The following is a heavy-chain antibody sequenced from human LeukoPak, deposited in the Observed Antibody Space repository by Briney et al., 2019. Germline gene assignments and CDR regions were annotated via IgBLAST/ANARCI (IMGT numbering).Heavy chain of an antibody. J-gene: IGHJ4*02. D-gene: IGHD6-13*01. CDR3: ARDVSSSWYYFDY. Sequence: ASVKVSCKASGYTFTGYYMHWVRQAPGQGLEWMGWINPNSGGTNYAQKFQGRVTMTRDTSISTAYMELSRLRSDDTAAYYCARDVSSSWYYFDYWGQGTLVTVSS. CDR1: GYTFTGYY. V-gene: IGHV1-2*02. CDR2: INPNSGGT.